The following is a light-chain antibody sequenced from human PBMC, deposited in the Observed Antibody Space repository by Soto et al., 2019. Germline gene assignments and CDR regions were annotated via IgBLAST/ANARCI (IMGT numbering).Light chain of an antibody. V-gene: IGKV1-5*01. CDR2: DAS. J-gene: IGKJ1*01. CDR3: QQYNSYSWK. Sequence: IQMTQFPSTLSSSLGDRVTITCLASQTISTWLAWYQHKAGKAPKLLIYDASSLESGVPSRFSGSGSGTEFTLTISSLQPADFATYYCQQYNSYSWKCGQGTKGDIK. CDR1: QTISTW.